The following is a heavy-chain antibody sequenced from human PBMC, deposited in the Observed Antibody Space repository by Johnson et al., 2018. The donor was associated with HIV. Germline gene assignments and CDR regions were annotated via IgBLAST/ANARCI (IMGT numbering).Heavy chain of an antibody. V-gene: IGHV3-7*01. J-gene: IGHJ3*02. Sequence: VQLVESGGGVVQPGRSLRLSCAASGFTFSSYWMSWVRQAPGKGLEWVANIKQDGSERYYVDSVKGRFTISRANAKNSLYLQMNSLRAEDTAVYYCARLSEHIVVVTAWADAFDIWGQGTMVTVSS. CDR1: GFTFSSYW. D-gene: IGHD2-21*02. CDR2: IKQDGSER. CDR3: ARLSEHIVVVTAWADAFDI.